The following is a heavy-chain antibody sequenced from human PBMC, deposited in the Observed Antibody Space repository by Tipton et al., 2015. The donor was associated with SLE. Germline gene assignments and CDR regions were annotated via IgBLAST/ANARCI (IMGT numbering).Heavy chain of an antibody. D-gene: IGHD4-17*01. CDR3: ARETVTGGDDAFDI. Sequence: SLRLSCAASGFTFSDHYMDWVRQAPGKGLEWVGRTRNKANSYTTEYAASVKGRFTISRDDSKNSLYLQMNSLKTEDTAVYYCARETVTGGDDAFDIWGQGTMVTVSS. CDR2: TRNKANSYTT. V-gene: IGHV3-72*01. CDR1: GFTFSDHY. J-gene: IGHJ3*02.